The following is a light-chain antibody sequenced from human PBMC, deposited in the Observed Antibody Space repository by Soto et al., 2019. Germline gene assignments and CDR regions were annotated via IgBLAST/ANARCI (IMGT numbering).Light chain of an antibody. Sequence: QPVLTQPPSASGTPGQRVTISCSGSSSSIGSNTVNWYQQLPGTAPKLLMFTNNQRPSGVPDRFSGSKSGTSASLAINGLQSEDEADYYCAAWDDNLNGVLFGGGTKLTVL. CDR1: SSSIGSNT. CDR2: TNN. CDR3: AAWDDNLNGVL. V-gene: IGLV1-44*01. J-gene: IGLJ2*01.